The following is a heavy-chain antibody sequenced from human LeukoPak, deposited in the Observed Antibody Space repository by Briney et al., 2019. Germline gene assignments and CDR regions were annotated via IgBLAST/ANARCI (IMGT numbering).Heavy chain of an antibody. D-gene: IGHD3-3*01. CDR1: GGSISSGGYH. CDR2: IYYSGST. V-gene: IGHV4-31*03. J-gene: IGHJ5*02. Sequence: SETLSLTCTVSGGSISSGGYHWSWIRQHPGKGLEWIGYIYYSGSTYYNPSLKSRVTISVDTSKKQFSLKLSSVTAADTAVYYCAREGRFWPGVPWGQGTLVTVSS. CDR3: AREGRFWPGVP.